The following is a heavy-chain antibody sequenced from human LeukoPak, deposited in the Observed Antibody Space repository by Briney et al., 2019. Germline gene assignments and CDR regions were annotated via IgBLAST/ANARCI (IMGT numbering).Heavy chain of an antibody. CDR2: IYYSGST. V-gene: IGHV4-39*01. J-gene: IGHJ4*02. Sequence: PSETLSLTCTVSGGSISSSSYYWGWIRQPPGKGLEWIGSIYYSGSTYYNPSLKSRVTISVDTSKNQFSLKLSSVTAADTAVYYCAGGSGSYKSDYWGQGTLVTVSS. CDR3: AGGSGSYKSDY. D-gene: IGHD3-10*01. CDR1: GGSISSSSYY.